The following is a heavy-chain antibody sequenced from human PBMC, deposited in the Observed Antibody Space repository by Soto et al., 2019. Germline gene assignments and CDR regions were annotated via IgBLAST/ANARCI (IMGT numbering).Heavy chain of an antibody. V-gene: IGHV3-7*01. CDR3: ARAGYCGPGCYYYFDY. CDR1: GFTFGSYW. CDR2: IKPDGSAT. Sequence: VQLVESGGGLVQPGGSLRLSCAVSGFTFGSYWMHWVRLIPGKGLEWVAYIKPDGSATYYVDSVKGRFTISRDNSKNLLYLLMNSLRVEDTSVYYWARAGYCGPGCYYYFDYWGQGTLVSVTS. D-gene: IGHD2-21*02. J-gene: IGHJ4*02.